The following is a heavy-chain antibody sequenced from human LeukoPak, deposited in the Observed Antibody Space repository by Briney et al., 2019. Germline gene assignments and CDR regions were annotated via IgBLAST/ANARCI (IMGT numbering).Heavy chain of an antibody. CDR3: AAWAI. Sequence: GGSLRLSCTASGFTFCSYAMSWVPQAPGKGLEWVSGISASRGSTYYADSVKGRFTISRDNSKNTLYLQMNSLRAEDTAVYYCAAWAIWGQGTMVTVSS. V-gene: IGHV3-23*01. CDR1: GFTFCSYA. CDR2: ISASRGST. J-gene: IGHJ3*02.